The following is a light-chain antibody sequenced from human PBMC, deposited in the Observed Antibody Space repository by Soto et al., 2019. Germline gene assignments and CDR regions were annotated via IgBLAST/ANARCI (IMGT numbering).Light chain of an antibody. V-gene: IGKV1-16*02. Sequence: DIQMTQSPSSVSASVGDRVTITCRASQDIGGYLAWFQLKPGKGPKSLIFAASTLQSGVPSKFSGSGYGTDFTLTISSLQPEDFATYYCQQYLSYPLTFGGGTKVEIK. CDR1: QDIGGY. J-gene: IGKJ4*01. CDR3: QQYLSYPLT. CDR2: AAS.